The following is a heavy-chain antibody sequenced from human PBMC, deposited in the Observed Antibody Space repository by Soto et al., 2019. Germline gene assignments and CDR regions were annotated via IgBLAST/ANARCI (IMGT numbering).Heavy chain of an antibody. D-gene: IGHD3-10*01. J-gene: IGHJ4*02. CDR3: ARPQYGSGSYVAY. CDR1: GYTFTSYY. V-gene: IGHV1-46*03. Sequence: QVQLVQSGAEVKKPGASVKVSCKASGYTFTSYYMHWVRQAPGQGLEWMGIINPSGGSTSYAQKCQGRVTITKHPSTSTVYMELSSLRSEDTAVYYCARPQYGSGSYVAYWGQGTLVTFSS. CDR2: INPSGGST.